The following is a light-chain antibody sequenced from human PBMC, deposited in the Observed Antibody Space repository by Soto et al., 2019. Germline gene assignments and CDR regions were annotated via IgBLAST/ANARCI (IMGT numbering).Light chain of an antibody. V-gene: IGKV3-15*01. CDR1: QSVSSN. CDR3: QQYNAWPSWT. Sequence: EVVMTQSPATLSVSPGERATLSCRATQSVSSNLAWYQQRPGQAPRLLIYGASTRATGIPARFSGSGSGTEFTLTISSLQSEDFAVDYCQQYNAWPSWTFGQGTTVEIK. CDR2: GAS. J-gene: IGKJ1*01.